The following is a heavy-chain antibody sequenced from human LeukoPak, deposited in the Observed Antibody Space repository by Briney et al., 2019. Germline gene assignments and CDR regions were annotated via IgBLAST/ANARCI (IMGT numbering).Heavy chain of an antibody. Sequence: SQTLSLTCAVSGGSISSGGYSWSWIRQPPGKGLEWIGYISSTGSTYYNPSLKSRLSISLDTSKNQFSLNLSSVTAADTAVFYCARLGVTQDAFDIWGQGTMVTVSS. J-gene: IGHJ3*02. CDR3: ARLGVTQDAFDI. D-gene: IGHD3-10*01. CDR1: GGSISSGGYS. CDR2: ISSTGST. V-gene: IGHV4-30-4*07.